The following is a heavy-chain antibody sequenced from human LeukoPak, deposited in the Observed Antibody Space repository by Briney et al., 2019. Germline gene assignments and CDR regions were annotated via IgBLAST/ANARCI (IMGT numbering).Heavy chain of an antibody. V-gene: IGHV4-61*01. CDR2: IYHSGST. J-gene: IGHJ6*02. CDR3: ARDPSYSSSSYYYYGMDV. D-gene: IGHD6-13*01. Sequence: PSETLSLTCTVSGGSVSSGSYYWSWIRQPPGKGLEWIGYIYHSGSTNYNPSLKSRVTISVDTSKNQFSLKVSSVTAADTAVYYCARDPSYSSSSYYYYGMDVWGQGTTVTVSS. CDR1: GGSVSSGSYY.